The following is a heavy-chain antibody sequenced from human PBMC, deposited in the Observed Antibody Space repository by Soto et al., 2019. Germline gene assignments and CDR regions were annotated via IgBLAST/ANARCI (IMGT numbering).Heavy chain of an antibody. CDR1: GGSISSFY. J-gene: IGHJ4*02. D-gene: IGHD6-19*01. V-gene: IGHV4-59*01. CDR3: ARDNGNGWPYYFDY. Sequence: SETLSLTCTVSGGSISSFYWSWIRQPPGKGLEWIGYVHYSGSTNYNPSLKSRVTISVDTSKNQFSLKLSAVTAADTAVYYCARDNGNGWPYYFDYWGQGTLVTVSS. CDR2: VHYSGST.